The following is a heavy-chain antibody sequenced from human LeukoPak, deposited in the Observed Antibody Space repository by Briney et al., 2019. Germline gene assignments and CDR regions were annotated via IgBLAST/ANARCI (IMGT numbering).Heavy chain of an antibody. CDR2: INHSGST. CDR1: GGSFSGYY. D-gene: IGHD3-9*01. J-gene: IGHJ3*02. CDR3: ARHPPVLRYFDWLPNDAFDI. Sequence: SETLSLTCAVYGGSFSGYYWSWIRQPPGKGLEWIGEINHSGSTNYNPSLKSRVTISVDTSKNQFSLKLSSVAAADTAVYYCARHPPVLRYFDWLPNDAFDIWGQGTMVTVSS. V-gene: IGHV4-34*01.